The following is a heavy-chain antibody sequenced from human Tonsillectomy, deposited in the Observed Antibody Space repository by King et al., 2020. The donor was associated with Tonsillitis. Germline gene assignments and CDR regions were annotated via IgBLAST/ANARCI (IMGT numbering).Heavy chain of an antibody. CDR2: IYYDGST. Sequence: LQLQESGPGLVKPSQTLSLTCTVSGGSISSGDYYWNWIRQPPGKGLECIGYIYYDGSTIYNPSLKSRLTISLDTSRNQLSLKLSFVTASDTAVYYCARYLWLLTPFWGFDPWGQGTLVTVSS. D-gene: IGHD2-15*01. V-gene: IGHV4-30-4*01. CDR1: GGSISSGDYY. CDR3: ARYLWLLTPFWGFDP. J-gene: IGHJ5*02.